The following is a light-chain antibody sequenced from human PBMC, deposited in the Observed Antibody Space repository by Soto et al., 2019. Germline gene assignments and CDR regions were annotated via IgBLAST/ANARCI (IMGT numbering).Light chain of an antibody. CDR3: QQRSNWIT. CDR1: QSVNSY. Sequence: IVLTQSPATLSLSPGERATLSCRASQSVNSYLAWYQHKPGQRPRLLTYDASIRATGIPARFSGSGSGTDFTLTISSLEPEDFAVYYCQQRSNWITFGGGTKVEFK. V-gene: IGKV3-11*01. CDR2: DAS. J-gene: IGKJ4*01.